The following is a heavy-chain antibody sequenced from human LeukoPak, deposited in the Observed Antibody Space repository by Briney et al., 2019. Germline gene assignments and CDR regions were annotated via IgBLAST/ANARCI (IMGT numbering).Heavy chain of an antibody. CDR1: GFIVSSNY. CDR3: ASSGAWYPFDY. D-gene: IGHD6-19*01. Sequence: GGSLRLSCAASGFIVSSNYMSWVRQAPGKGLEWVSVVYTTDNTYYADSVKGRFTISRDNSKNTLYLQMNSLRAEDTAIYYCASSGAWYPFDYWGQGTLVTVSS. J-gene: IGHJ4*02. CDR2: VYTTDNT. V-gene: IGHV3-53*01.